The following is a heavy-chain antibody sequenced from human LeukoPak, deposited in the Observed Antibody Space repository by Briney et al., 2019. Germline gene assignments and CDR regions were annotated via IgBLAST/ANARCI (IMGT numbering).Heavy chain of an antibody. CDR3: AKDFSLQSPYYYYYMDV. CDR1: GFTFSSYA. V-gene: IGHV3-23*01. CDR2: ISASGGST. D-gene: IGHD4-11*01. Sequence: GGSLRLSCAASGFTFSSYAMSWVRPAPGKGLEWGSAISASGGSTYYADSVRGRFTISRDNSKNTLYLQMNSLRADDTAVYFCAKDFSLQSPYYYYYMDVWGKGTTVTVSS. J-gene: IGHJ6*03.